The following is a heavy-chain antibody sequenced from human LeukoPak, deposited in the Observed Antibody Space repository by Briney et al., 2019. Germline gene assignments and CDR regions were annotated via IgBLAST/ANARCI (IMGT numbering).Heavy chain of an antibody. J-gene: IGHJ4*02. Sequence: SETLSLTCAVYGGSFSGYYWSWIRQPPGKGLEWIGEINHSGSTNYNPSLKSRVTMSVDTSKNQFSLKLSSVTAADTAVYYCARGRPYFDYWGQGTLVTVSS. CDR3: ARGRPYFDY. CDR2: INHSGST. CDR1: GGSFSGYY. V-gene: IGHV4-34*01.